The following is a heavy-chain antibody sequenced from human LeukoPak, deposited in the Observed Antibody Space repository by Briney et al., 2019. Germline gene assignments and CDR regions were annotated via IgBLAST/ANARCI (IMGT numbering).Heavy chain of an antibody. V-gene: IGHV3-21*04. D-gene: IGHD3-10*01. J-gene: IGHJ5*02. CDR1: GFTFSSYS. CDR3: ARADYYGSLLNWFDP. Sequence: GGSLRLSCAASGFTFSSYSMNWVRQAPGKGLEWVSSISSSSSYIYYADSVKGRFTISRDNSKNTLYLQMNSLRAEDTAVYYYARADYYGSLLNWFDPWGQGTLVTVSS. CDR2: ISSSSSYI.